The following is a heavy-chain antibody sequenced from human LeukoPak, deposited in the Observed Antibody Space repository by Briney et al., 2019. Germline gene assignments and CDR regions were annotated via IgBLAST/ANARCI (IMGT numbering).Heavy chain of an antibody. CDR2: ITPYNGNT. D-gene: IGHD5-12*01. V-gene: IGHV1-18*01. CDR3: ARQHGYDGGDFDY. Sequence: GASVKVSCRASGYTFTNYDITWIRQAPGQGLEWMGYITPYNGNTKYAQKLQGRVTMTTDTSTSTVYMELRSLRSDDTAVYYCARQHGYDGGDFDYWGQGTLVTVSS. J-gene: IGHJ4*02. CDR1: GYTFTNYD.